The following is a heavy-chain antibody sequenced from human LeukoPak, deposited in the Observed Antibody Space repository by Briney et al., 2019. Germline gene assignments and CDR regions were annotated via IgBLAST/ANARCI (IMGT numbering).Heavy chain of an antibody. Sequence: PGGSLRLSCAASGFTFSDYYMSWIRQAPGKGLEWVPYISSSGSTVYYADSVKGRFTISRDNAKNSLYLQMNSLRAEDTAVYYCARTLAVAVLYYCGMDVWGQGTTVTVSS. CDR2: ISSSGSTV. V-gene: IGHV3-11*01. CDR3: ARTLAVAVLYYCGMDV. J-gene: IGHJ6*02. CDR1: GFTFSDYY. D-gene: IGHD6-19*01.